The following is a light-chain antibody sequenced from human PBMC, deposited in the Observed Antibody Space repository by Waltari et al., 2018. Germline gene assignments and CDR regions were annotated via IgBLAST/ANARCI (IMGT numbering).Light chain of an antibody. CDR2: GAS. Sequence: EIVMTQSPATLSVSPVERATLSCRASQSVRSKLAWYQQKPGQAPRLLIYGASTRATGIPARFSGSGSGTEFTLTISSLQSEDFAVYYCQQYNNWPRHTFGQGTKLESK. CDR3: QQYNNWPRHT. V-gene: IGKV3-15*01. J-gene: IGKJ2*01. CDR1: QSVRSK.